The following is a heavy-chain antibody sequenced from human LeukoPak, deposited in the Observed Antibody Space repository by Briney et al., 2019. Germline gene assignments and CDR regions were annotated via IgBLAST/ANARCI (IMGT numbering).Heavy chain of an antibody. V-gene: IGHV1-18*01. D-gene: IGHD3-22*01. CDR2: ISAYNGNT. J-gene: IGHJ4*02. Sequence: ASVKVSCKASGYTFTSYGISWVRQAPGQGLEWMGWISAYNGNTNYAQKLQGRVTMTTDKSTSTAYMELRSLRSDDTAVYYCARANYYDSSGYSRLWGQGTLVTVAS. CDR1: GYTFTSYG. CDR3: ARANYYDSSGYSRL.